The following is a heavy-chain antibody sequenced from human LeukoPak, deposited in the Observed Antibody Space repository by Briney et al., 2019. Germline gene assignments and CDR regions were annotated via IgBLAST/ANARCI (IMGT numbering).Heavy chain of an antibody. D-gene: IGHD3-3*01. CDR3: ARYPPITLFGVVNGVYFHY. CDR2: IIPIFGTA. J-gene: IGHJ4*02. Sequence: SVKVSCKASGGSFSSYAIRWVRQAPGQGLKWMGGIIPIFGTANYAQKFQGRVTITADESTSTAYMELSSLRSEDTTVRNCARYPPITLFGVVNGVYFHYWGQETLLTVSS. V-gene: IGHV1-69*13. CDR1: GGSFSSYA.